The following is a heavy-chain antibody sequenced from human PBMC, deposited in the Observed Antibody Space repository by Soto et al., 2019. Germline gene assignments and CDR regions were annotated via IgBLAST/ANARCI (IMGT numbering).Heavy chain of an antibody. D-gene: IGHD6-6*01. Sequence: GASVKVSCKASGCTFTSYDINWVRQATGQGLEWMGWMNPNSGNTGYAQKFQCRVTMTRNTSISTAYMELSSLRSEDTAVYYCARARGIAARYKMNLGFDPWGQGTLVTVSS. J-gene: IGHJ5*02. CDR2: MNPNSGNT. CDR1: GCTFTSYD. V-gene: IGHV1-8*01. CDR3: ARARGIAARYKMNLGFDP.